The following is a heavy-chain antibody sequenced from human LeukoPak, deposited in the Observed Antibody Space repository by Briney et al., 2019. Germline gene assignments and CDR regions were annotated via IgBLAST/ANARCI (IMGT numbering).Heavy chain of an antibody. CDR1: GGSISSGDYY. Sequence: PSQTLSLTCTISGGSISSGDYYWGWIRQPPGKGLEWIGYIYYSGSTYYNPSLKSRVTISVDTSKNQFSLKLSSVTAADTAVYYCARVDYYDSSGYSTAEYFQHWGQGTLVTVSS. D-gene: IGHD3-22*01. CDR2: IYYSGST. J-gene: IGHJ1*01. V-gene: IGHV4-30-4*01. CDR3: ARVDYYDSSGYSTAEYFQH.